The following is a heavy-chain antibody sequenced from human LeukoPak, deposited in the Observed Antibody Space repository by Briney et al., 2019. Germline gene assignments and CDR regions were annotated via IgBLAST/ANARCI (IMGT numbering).Heavy chain of an antibody. D-gene: IGHD3-22*01. V-gene: IGHV3-21*01. CDR1: GFTFSSYA. Sequence: GGSLRLSCAASGFTFSSYAMHWVRQAPGKGLEWVSSISSSSSYIYYADSVKGRFTISRDNAKNSLYLQMNSLRAEDTAVYYCARDPGYYDSSGYYYESPYYFDYWGQGTLVTVSS. J-gene: IGHJ4*02. CDR3: ARDPGYYDSSGYYYESPYYFDY. CDR2: ISSSSSYI.